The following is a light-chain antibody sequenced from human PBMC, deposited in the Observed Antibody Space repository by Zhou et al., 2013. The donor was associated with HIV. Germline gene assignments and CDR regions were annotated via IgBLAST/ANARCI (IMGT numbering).Light chain of an antibody. CDR1: QGVSSY. Sequence: DIQLTQSPSFLSASVGDRVTITCRASQGVSSYLAWYQQKPGKAPNLLIYGATTLQSGVPSRFSGSGSGTEFTLTIGSLQPEDFTAYYCQQLYSYPLTFGGGPRWRSN. J-gene: IGKJ4*01. V-gene: IGKV1-9*01. CDR3: QQLYSYPLT. CDR2: GAT.